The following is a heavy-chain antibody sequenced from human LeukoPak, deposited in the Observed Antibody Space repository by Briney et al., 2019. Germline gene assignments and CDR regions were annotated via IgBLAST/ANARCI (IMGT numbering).Heavy chain of an antibody. CDR2: INPDGSNT. CDR1: GFTFSTYW. J-gene: IGHJ4*02. D-gene: IGHD3-22*01. V-gene: IGHV3-74*01. CDR3: ASLTVVATGHY. Sequence: GSLRLSCAASGFTFSTYWMYWVRQVPGKGLVWVSRINPDGSNTAYADSVKGRFTISRDNAKNALYLQMNTLRAEDTAVYYCASLTVVATGHYWGQGTLVTVSS.